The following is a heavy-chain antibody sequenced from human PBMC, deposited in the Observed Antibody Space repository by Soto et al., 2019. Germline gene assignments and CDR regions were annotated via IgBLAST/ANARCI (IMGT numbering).Heavy chain of an antibody. Sequence: XSVKVSCKASGSTFTRYYMHWVRQAPGQGLEWMGIINHXGGSKXYAQKFKGRVXXIRDTSTXXVYTELSSMRSEDTAVYYCARDLTTMVRGIIGYWGQGTLVTVSS. V-gene: IGHV1-46*03. CDR2: INHXGGSK. J-gene: IGHJ4*02. CDR1: GSTFTRYY. D-gene: IGHD3-10*01. CDR3: ARDLTTMVRGIIGY.